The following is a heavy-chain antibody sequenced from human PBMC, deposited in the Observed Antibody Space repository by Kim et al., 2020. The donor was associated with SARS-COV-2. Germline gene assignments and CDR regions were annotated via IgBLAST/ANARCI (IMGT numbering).Heavy chain of an antibody. CDR3: AKTGALRGDFLNWFEP. D-gene: IGHD3-10*01. J-gene: IGHJ5*02. CDR2: IYYSGTT. Sequence: SETLSLTCTVSGGSITTTYYYWGWVRQPPGKGLEWIGSIYYSGTTYFNPSLKSRVTISVDSSKNQFSLKLASVTAADTAVYYCAKTGALRGDFLNWFEP. CDR1: GGSITTTYYY. V-gene: IGHV4-39*01.